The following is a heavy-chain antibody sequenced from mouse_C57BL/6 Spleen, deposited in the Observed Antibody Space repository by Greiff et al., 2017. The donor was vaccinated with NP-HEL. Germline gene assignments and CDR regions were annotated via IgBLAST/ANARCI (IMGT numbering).Heavy chain of an antibody. CDR3: AQSGPVYSNYADY. D-gene: IGHD2-5*01. J-gene: IGHJ2*01. CDR2: IDPNNGGT. CDR1: GYTFTDYY. V-gene: IGHV1-26*01. Sequence: EVQLQQSGPELVKPGASVKISCKASGYTFTDYYMNWVKQSHGKSLEWIGDIDPNNGGTSYNQKFKGKATLTVDKSSNTAYMELRSLTSEDSAVYYCAQSGPVYSNYADYWGQGTTLTVSS.